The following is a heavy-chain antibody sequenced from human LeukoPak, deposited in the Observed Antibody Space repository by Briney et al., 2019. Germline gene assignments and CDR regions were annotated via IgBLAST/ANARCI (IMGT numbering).Heavy chain of an antibody. CDR3: ARDRCSSTSCYFGNWFDP. Sequence: ASVKVSCKASGYTFTGYYMHWVRQAPGQGLEWMGWINPNSGGTNYAQKFQGRVTMTRVTSISTAYMELSRLRSADTAVYHCARDRCSSTSCYFGNWFDPWGQGTLVTVSS. D-gene: IGHD2-2*01. V-gene: IGHV1-2*02. CDR1: GYTFTGYY. CDR2: INPNSGGT. J-gene: IGHJ5*02.